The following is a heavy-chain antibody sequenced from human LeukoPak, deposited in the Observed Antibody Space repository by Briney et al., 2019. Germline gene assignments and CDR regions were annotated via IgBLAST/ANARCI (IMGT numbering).Heavy chain of an antibody. D-gene: IGHD3-3*01. J-gene: IGHJ4*02. CDR3: ATDRGWRTSGYYLYYFEY. CDR2: IKHDGSEK. V-gene: IGHV3-7*01. CDR1: GFIFTNYF. Sequence: GGSLRLSCAASGFIFTNYFMSWVRQAPGKGLEWVASIKHDGSEKYYVDSVRGRFTISRDNTMNSLYLQMSSLRAEDTAVYYCATDRGWRTSGYYLYYFEYWGQGTLVTYSS.